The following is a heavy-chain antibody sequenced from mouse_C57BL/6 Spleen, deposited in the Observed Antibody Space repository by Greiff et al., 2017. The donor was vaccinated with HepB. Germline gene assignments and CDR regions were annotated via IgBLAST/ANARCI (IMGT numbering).Heavy chain of an antibody. D-gene: IGHD1-1*01. J-gene: IGHJ2*01. Sequence: QVQLQQPGAELVKPGASVKLSCKASGYTFTSYWMQWVKQRPGQGLEWIGEIDPSDSYTNYNQKFKGKAILTVDTSSSTAYMQLSSLTSEDSAVYYCARSSYGSSYNYFDYWGQGTTLTVSS. CDR1: GYTFTSYW. V-gene: IGHV1-50*01. CDR3: ARSSYGSSYNYFDY. CDR2: IDPSDSYT.